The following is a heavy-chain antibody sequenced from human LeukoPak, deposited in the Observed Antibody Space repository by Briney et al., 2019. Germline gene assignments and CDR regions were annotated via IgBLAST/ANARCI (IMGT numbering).Heavy chain of an antibody. Sequence: GGSLRLSCAASGFTFSSNAMHWVRQAPGKGLEWVAVISYDGSNKYYADSVKGRFTISRDNSKTTLYLQMNSLRAEDTAVYYCARDGTDTAMVYYFDYWGQGTLVTVSS. J-gene: IGHJ4*02. CDR3: ARDGTDTAMVYYFDY. V-gene: IGHV3-30*04. CDR1: GFTFSSNA. D-gene: IGHD5-18*01. CDR2: ISYDGSNK.